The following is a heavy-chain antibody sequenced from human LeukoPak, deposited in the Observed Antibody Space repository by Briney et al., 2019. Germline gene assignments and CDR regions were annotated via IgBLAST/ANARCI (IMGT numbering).Heavy chain of an antibody. J-gene: IGHJ4*02. Sequence: GGSLRLSCAASGFTFNRHAMHWVRQAPGKGLEWVAVISYDGSNKYYADSVRGRFTVSRDDAKNSLYLQMNSLRDEDTAIYYCATDLHYAFDFWGLGTLVTVSS. CDR2: ISYDGSNK. CDR3: ATDLHYAFDF. CDR1: GFTFNRHA. V-gene: IGHV3-30*04. D-gene: IGHD4-17*01.